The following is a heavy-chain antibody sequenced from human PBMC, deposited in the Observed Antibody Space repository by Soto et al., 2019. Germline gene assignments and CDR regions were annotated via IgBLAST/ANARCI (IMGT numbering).Heavy chain of an antibody. V-gene: IGHV3-15*07. J-gene: IGHJ4*02. CDR2: IKSKTDGGTT. CDR1: DFTLSNAW. CDR3: TRDQMLDY. Sequence: WRSLRLSCPASDFTLSNAWMNRVRQAPGKGLEWVGRIKSKTDGGTTDYAAPVKGRFTISRDDSKNTLYLQMNSLKTEDTAVYYCTRDQMLDYGGQGTLVTVS.